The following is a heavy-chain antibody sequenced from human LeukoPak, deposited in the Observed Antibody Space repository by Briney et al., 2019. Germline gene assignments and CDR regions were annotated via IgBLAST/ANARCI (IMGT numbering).Heavy chain of an antibody. D-gene: IGHD5-24*01. J-gene: IGHJ3*01. CDR2: TYYRSKWYN. V-gene: IGHV6-1*01. CDR1: GDSVSGNSTA. CDR3: ARGGQGDGYSADEAFDF. Sequence: SQTLSLTCAISGDSVSGNSTAYNWIRQSPSRGLEWLGRTYYRSKWYNDYAVSVKSRITINPDTSKNQLSLQLNSVTPEDTAVCYCARGGQGDGYSADEAFDFWGQGTMVTVSS.